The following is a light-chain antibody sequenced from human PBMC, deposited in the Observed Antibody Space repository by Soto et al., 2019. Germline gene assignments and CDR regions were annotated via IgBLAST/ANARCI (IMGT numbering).Light chain of an antibody. CDR1: PSISRW. CDR2: DVS. CDR3: QHNNTFWT. J-gene: IGKJ1*01. Sequence: DIQMTQSPSTLSASVGARVTITCRASPSISRWLAWYQQKPGKAPKLLIYDVSNLESGVPSRFSGSGSGTEFTLTISCLQPDDSATYYCQHNNTFWTFGQVTKVEIK. V-gene: IGKV1-5*01.